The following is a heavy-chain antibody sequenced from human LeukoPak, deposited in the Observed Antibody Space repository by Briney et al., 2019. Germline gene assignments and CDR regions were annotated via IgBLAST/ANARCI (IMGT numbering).Heavy chain of an antibody. CDR3: ARDGRPLQWLPLEGRDAFDI. CDR2: ISYDGSNK. J-gene: IGHJ3*02. V-gene: IGHV3-30-3*01. CDR1: GFTFSSYA. D-gene: IGHD5-12*01. Sequence: GRSLRLSCAASGFTFSSYAMHWVRQAPGKGLEWVAVISYDGSNKYYADSVKGRFTISRDNSKNTLYLQMNSLRAEDTAVYYCARDGRPLQWLPLEGRDAFDIWGQGTMVTVSS.